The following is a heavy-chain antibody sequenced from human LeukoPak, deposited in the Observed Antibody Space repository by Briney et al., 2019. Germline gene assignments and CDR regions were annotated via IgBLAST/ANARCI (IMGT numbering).Heavy chain of an antibody. D-gene: IGHD4-17*01. Sequence: ASVKVSCKASDYTFSTYVISWVRQAPGQGPEWMGWISPYKDNAIYAQKFQDRLTMTTDTSTHKAYMPLRSLTTDDTAGNYFLSAQDYGEYVLECFDYWGQGTLVTVSS. CDR2: ISPYKDNA. J-gene: IGHJ4*02. V-gene: IGHV1-18*01. CDR1: DYTFSTYV. CDR3: LSAQDYGEYVLECFDY.